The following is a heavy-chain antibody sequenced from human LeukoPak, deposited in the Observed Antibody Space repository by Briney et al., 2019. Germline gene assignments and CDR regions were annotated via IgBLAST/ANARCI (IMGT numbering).Heavy chain of an antibody. CDR3: ARAYCSGGSCYSHFDY. J-gene: IGHJ4*02. Sequence: ASVKVSCKASGYTFTSYDINWVRQATGQGLEWMGWMNPNSGNTGYAQKFQGRVTITRNTSISTAYMELSSLRSEDTAVYYCARAYCSGGSCYSHFDYWGQGTLVTVSS. D-gene: IGHD2-15*01. CDR1: GYTFTSYD. CDR2: MNPNSGNT. V-gene: IGHV1-8*03.